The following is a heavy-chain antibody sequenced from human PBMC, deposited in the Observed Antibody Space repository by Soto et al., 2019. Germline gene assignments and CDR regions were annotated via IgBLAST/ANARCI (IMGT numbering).Heavy chain of an antibody. D-gene: IGHD3-3*01. CDR2: IKQDGSEK. Sequence: PGGSLRLSCAASGFTFSSYWMSWVRQAPGKGLEWVANIKQDGSEKYYVDSVKGRFTISRDNAKNSLYLQMNSLRAEDTAVYYCARDHPFWSGYYRYYYYYGMDVWGQGXTVTVS. CDR1: GFTFSSYW. J-gene: IGHJ6*02. CDR3: ARDHPFWSGYYRYYYYYGMDV. V-gene: IGHV3-7*01.